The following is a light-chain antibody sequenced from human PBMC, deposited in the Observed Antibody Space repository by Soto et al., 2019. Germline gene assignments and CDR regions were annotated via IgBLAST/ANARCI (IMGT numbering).Light chain of an antibody. J-gene: IGKJ1*01. Sequence: EIVLTQSPATLSLSPGERATLSCRASQSVGSYLAWYQQKFGQAPRLLIYDASNRASGIPVRFSGSGSATDFTLTISSLEPEDFAIYYCQQRYNWPLTFGQGTKVEIK. CDR2: DAS. CDR3: QQRYNWPLT. CDR1: QSVGSY. V-gene: IGKV3-11*01.